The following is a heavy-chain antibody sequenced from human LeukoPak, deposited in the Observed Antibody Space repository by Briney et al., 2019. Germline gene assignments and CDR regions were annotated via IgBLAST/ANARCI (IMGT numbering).Heavy chain of an antibody. Sequence: AGGSLRLSCAASGFTFSNHWMHWVRHTPGKGLVWVSRIKGDGSSISHADSVKGRFTISRDNAKNTLDLQMNNLRVEDTAVYYCVRDGVGAPPFDYWGEGVLVTVSS. CDR3: VRDGVGAPPFDY. CDR1: GFTFSNHW. J-gene: IGHJ4*02. CDR2: IKGDGSSI. D-gene: IGHD1-26*01. V-gene: IGHV3-74*01.